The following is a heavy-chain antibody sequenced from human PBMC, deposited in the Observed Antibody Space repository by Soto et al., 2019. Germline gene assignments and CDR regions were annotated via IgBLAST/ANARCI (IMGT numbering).Heavy chain of an antibody. V-gene: IGHV1-69*08. D-gene: IGHD2-15*01. CDR2: IIPILGIA. CDR3: ARDLGVEVRWGDVVAFDI. Sequence: QVQLVQSGAEVKKPGSSVKVSCKASGGTFSSYTISWVRQAPGQGLEWMGRIIPILGIANYAQKFQGRVTITADKSTSTAYMELSSLRSEDTAVYYCARDLGVEVRWGDVVAFDIWGQGTMVTVSS. CDR1: GGTFSSYT. J-gene: IGHJ3*02.